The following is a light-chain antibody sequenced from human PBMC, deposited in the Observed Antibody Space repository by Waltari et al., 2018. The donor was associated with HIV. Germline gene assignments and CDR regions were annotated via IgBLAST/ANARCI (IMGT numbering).Light chain of an antibody. Sequence: DIQMTQSPSSLSASVGDRVTITCRASQSVDSSLNWYQQRPGKAPKLLIYAASSLQSGVPSRFSGSGSGTDFTLTISSLQPEDFATYYCQQSYIPPFTFGPGTRVDFK. CDR1: QSVDSS. V-gene: IGKV1-39*01. CDR3: QQSYIPPFT. J-gene: IGKJ3*01. CDR2: AAS.